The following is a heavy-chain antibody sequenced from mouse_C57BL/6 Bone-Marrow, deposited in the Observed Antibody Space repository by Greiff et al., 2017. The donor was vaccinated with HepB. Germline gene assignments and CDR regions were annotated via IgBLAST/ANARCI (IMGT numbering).Heavy chain of an antibody. J-gene: IGHJ4*01. CDR3: AREGPYYYGSSYAMDY. CDR2: IDPSDSYT. V-gene: IGHV1-69*01. CDR1: GYTFTSYW. Sequence: QVQLQQPGAELVMPGASVKLSCKASGYTFTSYWMHWVKQRPGQGLEWIGEIDPSDSYTNYNQKFKGKSTLTVDKSSSTAYMQLSSQTSEDSAVYYWAREGPYYYGSSYAMDYWGQGTSVTVSS. D-gene: IGHD1-1*01.